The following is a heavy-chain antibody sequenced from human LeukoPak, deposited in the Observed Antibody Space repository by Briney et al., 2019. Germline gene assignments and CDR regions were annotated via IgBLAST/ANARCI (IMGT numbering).Heavy chain of an antibody. Sequence: SVKVSCKASGFTFTSSAVQWVRQARGQRLEWIGWIVVGSGNTNYAQKFQERVTITRDMSTSTAYMELSSLRSEDTAVYYCARETVGLIRVTDWGQGTLVTVSS. V-gene: IGHV1-58*01. CDR2: IVVGSGNT. D-gene: IGHD3-10*01. J-gene: IGHJ4*02. CDR3: ARETVGLIRVTD. CDR1: GFTFTSSA.